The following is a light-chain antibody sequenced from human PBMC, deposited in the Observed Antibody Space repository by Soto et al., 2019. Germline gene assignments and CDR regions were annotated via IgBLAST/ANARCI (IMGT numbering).Light chain of an antibody. Sequence: QSVLTQPRSVSGSPGQSVTISCTGTSSDVGGYNYVSWYQHHPGKAPKLMIYDVSKRPSGVPDRFSGSKSGNTASLTISGLQVEDEADYYCCSYAGSYTYVFGTGTKLTVL. J-gene: IGLJ1*01. CDR3: CSYAGSYTYV. CDR2: DVS. V-gene: IGLV2-11*01. CDR1: SSDVGGYNY.